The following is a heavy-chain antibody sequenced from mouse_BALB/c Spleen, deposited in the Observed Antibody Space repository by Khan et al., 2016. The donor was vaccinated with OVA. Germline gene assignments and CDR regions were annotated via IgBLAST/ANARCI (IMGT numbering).Heavy chain of an antibody. D-gene: IGHD2-2*01. CDR3: TRHGYVAWFTY. Sequence: EVQLQQSGPELMKPGASVKISCKASGYSFTSYYIHWIMQSHGKSLEWIGYIDPFSGGITYNQKFKGKATLTVDKSSSTAYIYFSNLTSEDSAVYSCTRHGYVAWFTYWGQGTLVTVSA. CDR1: GYSFTSYY. J-gene: IGHJ3*01. V-gene: IGHV1S135*01. CDR2: IDPFSGGI.